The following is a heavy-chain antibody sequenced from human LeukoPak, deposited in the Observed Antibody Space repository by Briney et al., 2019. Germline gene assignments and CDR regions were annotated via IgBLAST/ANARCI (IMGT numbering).Heavy chain of an antibody. CDR1: GLTVSSNY. CDR2: IYSGGST. V-gene: IGHV3-53*01. Sequence: QPGGSLRLSCTASGLTVSSNYMSWVRQAPGKGLEWVSVIYSGGSTYYADSVKGRFTISRDNSKNTLYLQMSGLRAEDRAVYYCARGFSGFDYWGQGTLVTVSS. J-gene: IGHJ4*02. D-gene: IGHD1-14*01. CDR3: ARGFSGFDY.